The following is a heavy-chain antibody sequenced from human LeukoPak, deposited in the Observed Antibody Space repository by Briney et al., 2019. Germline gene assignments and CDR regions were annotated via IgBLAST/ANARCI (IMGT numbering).Heavy chain of an antibody. V-gene: IGHV1-69*13. D-gene: IGHD1-26*01. Sequence: ASVKVSCKTSGGTFNRYAISWVRQAPGQGLEWLGGITPIVGTPNYAEKFQDRVTITADESTTTAYMELSSLRSEDSAAYYCARDLTGIMGDGTQYFQDWGQGTLVTVSS. CDR3: ARDLTGIMGDGTQYFQD. CDR1: GGTFNRYA. J-gene: IGHJ1*01. CDR2: ITPIVGTP.